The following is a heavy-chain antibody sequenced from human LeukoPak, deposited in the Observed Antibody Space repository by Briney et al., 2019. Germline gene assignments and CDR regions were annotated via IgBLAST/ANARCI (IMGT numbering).Heavy chain of an antibody. CDR2: ISYDGSNE. V-gene: IGHV3-30-3*01. Sequence: GGSLRLSCAASGFTFRSYAMHWVRQAPGKGLVWVAVISYDGSNEYYADSVKGRFTISRDNSKNTLYLQMNSLRAEDTAVYYCARDSLGYCSGGSCYSKNWFDPWGQGTLVTVSS. D-gene: IGHD2-15*01. J-gene: IGHJ5*02. CDR1: GFTFRSYA. CDR3: ARDSLGYCSGGSCYSKNWFDP.